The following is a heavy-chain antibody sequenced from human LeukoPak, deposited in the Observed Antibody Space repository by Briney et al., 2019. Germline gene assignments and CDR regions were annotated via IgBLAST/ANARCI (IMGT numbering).Heavy chain of an antibody. CDR2: INHSGST. CDR3: ARGRWSYSSSWFDY. D-gene: IGHD6-13*01. V-gene: IGHV4-34*01. Sequence: PSETLSLTCAVYGGSFSGYYWSWIRQPPGKGLEWIGEINHSGSTNYNPSLKSRVTISVDTSKSQFSLKLSSVTAADTAVYYCARGRWSYSSSWFDYWGQGTLVTVSS. CDR1: GGSFSGYY. J-gene: IGHJ4*02.